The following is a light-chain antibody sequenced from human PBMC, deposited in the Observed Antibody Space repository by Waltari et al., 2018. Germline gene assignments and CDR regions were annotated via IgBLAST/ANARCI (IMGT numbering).Light chain of an antibody. CDR3: CSYAGTYSRWV. Sequence: QSALTQPRSVSGSPGQSVTISCTGTSSDVGGYYYVSWFQQYPGKAPKLMIYDVSKRPSGVPDRFSGSKSGNTASLTISARQAEEEADYHCCSYAGTYSRWVFGGGTRLTVL. CDR1: SSDVGGYYY. J-gene: IGLJ3*02. CDR2: DVS. V-gene: IGLV2-11*01.